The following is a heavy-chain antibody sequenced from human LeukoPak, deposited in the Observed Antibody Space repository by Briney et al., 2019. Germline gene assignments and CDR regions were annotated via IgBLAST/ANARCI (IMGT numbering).Heavy chain of an antibody. J-gene: IGHJ4*02. V-gene: IGHV4-34*01. CDR1: GGSFSGYY. CDR2: INHSGST. CDR3: AREYSSGWGTRSAFDY. Sequence: SETLSLTCAVYGGSFSGYYWGWIRQPPGKGLEWIGEINHSGSTNYNPSLKSRVTISVDTSKNQFSLKLSSVTAADTAVYYCAREYSSGWGTRSAFDYWGQGTLVTVSS. D-gene: IGHD6-19*01.